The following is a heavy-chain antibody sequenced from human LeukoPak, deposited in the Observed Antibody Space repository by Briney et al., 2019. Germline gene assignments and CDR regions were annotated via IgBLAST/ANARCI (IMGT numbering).Heavy chain of an antibody. Sequence: SETLSLTCAVYGGSFSGYYWSWIRQPPGKGLEWIGEINHSGSTNYNPSLKSRVTISVDTSKNQFSLKLSSVNAADTAVYYCARAGMAPARRTIDYWGQGTLVTVSS. CDR2: INHSGST. V-gene: IGHV4-34*01. D-gene: IGHD5-24*01. CDR1: GGSFSGYY. CDR3: ARAGMAPARRTIDY. J-gene: IGHJ4*02.